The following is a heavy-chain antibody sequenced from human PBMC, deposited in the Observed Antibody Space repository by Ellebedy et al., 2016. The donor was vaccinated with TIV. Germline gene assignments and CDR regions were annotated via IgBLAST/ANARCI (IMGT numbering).Heavy chain of an antibody. CDR1: GFTFSSYW. D-gene: IGHD4-17*01. J-gene: IGHJ4*02. V-gene: IGHV3-74*01. CDR2: INSDETST. CDR3: RQGHYADL. Sequence: GESLKISXAASGFTFSSYWMHWVRQAPGKGLVWVSRINSDETSTSYADSVKGRFTISRDNAKNTLYLQMNSLRAEDTAVYYCRQGHYADLWGQGTLVTVSS.